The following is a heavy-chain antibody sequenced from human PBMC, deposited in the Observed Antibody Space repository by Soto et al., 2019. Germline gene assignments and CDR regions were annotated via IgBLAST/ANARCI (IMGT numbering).Heavy chain of an antibody. V-gene: IGHV1-69*08. D-gene: IGHD2-2*01. CDR2: IIPIFGIA. CDR1: GGTFSRYS. CDR3: AREDRDREAGLVPAAIDGMDV. J-gene: IGHJ6*02. Sequence: QVQLVQSGAEVKKPGSSVKVSCKASGGTFSRYSITWVRQAPGHGLEWIGRIIPIFGIASYAQKFQGRVTITAGESPSTAYMELSSLRSDDTAVYYCAREDRDREAGLVPAAIDGMDVWGQGTTVTVSS.